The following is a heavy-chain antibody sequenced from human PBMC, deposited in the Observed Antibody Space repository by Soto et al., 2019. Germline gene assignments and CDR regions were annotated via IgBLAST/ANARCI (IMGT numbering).Heavy chain of an antibody. J-gene: IGHJ5*02. D-gene: IGHD3-3*01. Sequence: GGSLRLSCAASGFTFSDYYMSWIRQAPGKGLEWVSYISSSGSTIYYADSVKGRFTISRDNARNSLYLQMNSLRAEDTAVYYCARGRFAYDFGSGYNRFDPWGQGTLVTVSS. CDR2: ISSSGSTI. CDR1: GFTFSDYY. V-gene: IGHV3-11*01. CDR3: ARGRFAYDFGSGYNRFDP.